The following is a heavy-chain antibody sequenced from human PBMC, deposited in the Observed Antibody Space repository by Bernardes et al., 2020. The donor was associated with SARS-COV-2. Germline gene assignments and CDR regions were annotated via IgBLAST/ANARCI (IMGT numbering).Heavy chain of an antibody. V-gene: IGHV4-59*08. CDR2: IYYSGST. D-gene: IGHD5-18*01. Sequence: SETLSLTCTVSGGSISSYYWSWIRQPPGKGLEWIGYIYYSGSTNYNPSLKSRVTISVDTSKNQFSLKLSSVTAADTAVYYCARQSQTAMVWRRMSAFDIWGQGTMVTVSS. J-gene: IGHJ3*02. CDR3: ARQSQTAMVWRRMSAFDI. CDR1: GGSISSYY.